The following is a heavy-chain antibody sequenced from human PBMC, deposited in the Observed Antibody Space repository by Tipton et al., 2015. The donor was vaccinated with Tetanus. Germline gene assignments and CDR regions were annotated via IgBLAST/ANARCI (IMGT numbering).Heavy chain of an antibody. CDR3: ARGSDIVVVPGVTRADWFDP. D-gene: IGHD2-2*01. Sequence: TLSLTCTVSGVSISGYYWSWIRQPAGKGLEWIGRVDRNGTTTYNPSLKGRVTMSLDTSKNQFSLKLTSVTAADTAMYYCARGSDIVVVPGVTRADWFDPWGQGTLVTVSS. J-gene: IGHJ5*02. V-gene: IGHV4-4*07. CDR2: VDRNGTT. CDR1: GVSISGYY.